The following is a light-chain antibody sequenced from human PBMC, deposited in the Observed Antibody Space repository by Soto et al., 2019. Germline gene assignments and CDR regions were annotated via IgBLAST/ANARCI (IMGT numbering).Light chain of an antibody. CDR1: QSLGSD. J-gene: IGKJ1*01. Sequence: EIVMTQSPGTLSLSPGDTATRSCRASQSLGSDLAWYQQKPGQAPRLLIFGASARPTGIPARISGSGSGTEFTLTISSLRSEDFAVYFCQQYYNWPRTFGQGTKVDI. CDR3: QQYYNWPRT. CDR2: GAS. V-gene: IGKV3-15*01.